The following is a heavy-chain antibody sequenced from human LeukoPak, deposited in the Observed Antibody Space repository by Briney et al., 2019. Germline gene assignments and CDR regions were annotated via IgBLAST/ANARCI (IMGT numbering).Heavy chain of an antibody. CDR3: ARGEKNYDSSGYSY. Sequence: PSETLSLTCSVSGGSISSYYWSWIRQPAGKGLQWIGRVSTSGSTNYNPSLKSRVTMSVDTSKNQFSLKLSSVTAADTAVYYCARGEKNYDSSGYSYWGQGTLVTVSS. CDR1: GGSISSYY. D-gene: IGHD3-22*01. CDR2: VSTSGST. V-gene: IGHV4-4*07. J-gene: IGHJ4*02.